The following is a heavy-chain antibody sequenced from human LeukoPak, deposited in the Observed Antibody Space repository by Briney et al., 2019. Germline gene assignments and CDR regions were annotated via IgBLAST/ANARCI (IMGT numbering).Heavy chain of an antibody. CDR3: ARDPCGGDCYEH. CDR1: GSTFSSYS. Sequence: GGSLRLSCAASGSTFSSYSMNWVRQAPGKGLEWVSYISSSSSTIYYADSVKGRFTISRDNAKNSLYLQMNSLRAEDTAVYYCARDPCGGDCYEHWGQGTLVTVSS. CDR2: ISSSSSTI. J-gene: IGHJ1*01. V-gene: IGHV3-48*01. D-gene: IGHD2-21*01.